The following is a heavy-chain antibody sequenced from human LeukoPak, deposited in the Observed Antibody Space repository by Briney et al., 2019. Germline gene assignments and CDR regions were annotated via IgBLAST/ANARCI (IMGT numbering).Heavy chain of an antibody. D-gene: IGHD4-23*01. CDR3: ARTIYGGDLDAFDI. CDR1: GFTFSRYS. Sequence: PGGSLRLSCAASGFTFSRYSMNWVRQAPGKGLEWVSSISSSSSYIYYADSVKGRFTTSRDNAKNSLYLQMNSLRAEDTAVYYCARTIYGGDLDAFDIWGQGTMVTVSS. V-gene: IGHV3-21*01. CDR2: ISSSSSYI. J-gene: IGHJ3*02.